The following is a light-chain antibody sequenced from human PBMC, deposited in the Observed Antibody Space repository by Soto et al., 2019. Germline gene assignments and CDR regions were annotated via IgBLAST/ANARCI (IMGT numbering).Light chain of an antibody. CDR2: RTE. CDR1: RSNIGNNI. V-gene: IGLV1-44*01. CDR3: GAWDDTGTGGWV. J-gene: IGLJ3*02. Sequence: QSVLSQPPSAYETPGQPVIISCSGGRSNIGNNIVTWYQQLPGAAPKVVIYRTEQRPSGVPDRFSGSKSGTSASLAIRGLQPDDEADYYCGAWDDTGTGGWVFGGGTKVTGL.